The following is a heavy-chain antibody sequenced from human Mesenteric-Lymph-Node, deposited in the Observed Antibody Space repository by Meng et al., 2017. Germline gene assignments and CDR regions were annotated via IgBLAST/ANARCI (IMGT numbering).Heavy chain of an antibody. J-gene: IGHJ4*02. CDR2: ITHSGST. CDR1: GGSFSGYY. Sequence: SETLSLTCAVYGGSFSGYYWTWIRQPPGKGLEWIGEITHSGSTNYNPSLTSRVTISKDTSKNQVSLRLNSVTAADTAVYYCARWVVPTTYDSWGQGTLVTVSS. D-gene: IGHD5-12*01. V-gene: IGHV4-34*01. CDR3: ARWVVPTTYDS.